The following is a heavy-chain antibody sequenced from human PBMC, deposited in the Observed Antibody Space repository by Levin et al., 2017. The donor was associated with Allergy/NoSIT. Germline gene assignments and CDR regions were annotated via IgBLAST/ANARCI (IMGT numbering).Heavy chain of an antibody. D-gene: IGHD1-1*01. V-gene: IGHV3-23*01. Sequence: GGSLRLSCAASGFTFSIYAMSWVRQAPGRGLEWVSGLSGSGGNTYYADSVKGRFTISRDNSKNTLYLQMNSLRAEDTAVYYCAKDPRLGGTGTHEVVNWFNPWGQGTLVTVSS. CDR2: LSGSGGNT. J-gene: IGHJ5*02. CDR3: AKDPRLGGTGTHEVVNWFNP. CDR1: GFTFSIYA.